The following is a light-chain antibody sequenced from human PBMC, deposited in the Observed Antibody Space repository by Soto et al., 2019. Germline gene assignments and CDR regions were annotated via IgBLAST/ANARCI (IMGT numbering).Light chain of an antibody. CDR3: QQNHSYWT. CDR2: GAS. V-gene: IGKV3-15*01. Sequence: EILMTQAPATLSVSPGERATLSCRASQSVSSNLAWYQQKPGQAPRLLIYGASTRATGIPASFSGSGSGTEFTLTISSLQTDDFSTYYCQQNHSYWTFGQGTKVDIK. J-gene: IGKJ1*01. CDR1: QSVSSN.